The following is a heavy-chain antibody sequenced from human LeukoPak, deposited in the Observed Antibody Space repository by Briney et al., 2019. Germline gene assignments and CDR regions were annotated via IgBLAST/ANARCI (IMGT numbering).Heavy chain of an antibody. D-gene: IGHD2-2*01. CDR3: ARDVGYCSSTSCYFAFSYYYYGMDV. CDR2: ISAYNGNT. CDR1: GSTFTSYG. Sequence: ASVKVSCKASGSTFTSYGISWVRQAPGQGLEWMGWISAYNGNTNYAQKLQGRVTMTTDTSTSTAYMELRSLRSDDTAVYYCARDVGYCSSTSCYFAFSYYYYGMDVWGQGTTVTVSS. J-gene: IGHJ6*02. V-gene: IGHV1-18*01.